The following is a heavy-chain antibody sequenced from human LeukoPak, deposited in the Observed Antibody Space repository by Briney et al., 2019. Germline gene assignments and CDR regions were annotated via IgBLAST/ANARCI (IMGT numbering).Heavy chain of an antibody. CDR2: IYHSGST. D-gene: IGHD3-10*01. Sequence: NPSGTLSLTCAVSSVSINSNWWSWVRQPPGKRLEWIGEIYHSGSTNYNPTLKSRVTISVDKSKNQFSLRLTSVTAADTAVYYCARGEEYSSGTVHFDYWGQGILVTVSS. J-gene: IGHJ4*02. CDR1: SVSINSNW. CDR3: ARGEEYSSGTVHFDY. V-gene: IGHV4-4*02.